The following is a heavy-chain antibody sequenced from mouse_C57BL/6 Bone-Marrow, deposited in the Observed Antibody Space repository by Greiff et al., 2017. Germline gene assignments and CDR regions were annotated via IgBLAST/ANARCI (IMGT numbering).Heavy chain of an antibody. J-gene: IGHJ2*01. CDR1: GYTFTSYW. CDR2: IYPGSGST. D-gene: IGHD1-1*01. V-gene: IGHV1-55*01. CDR3: AREFLITTVVARGY. Sequence: QVQLQQPGAELVKPGASVKMSCKASGYTFTSYWITWVKQRPGQGLEWIGDIYPGSGSTNYNEKFKSKATLTVDTSSSTAYMQLSSLTSEDSAVYYCAREFLITTVVARGYWGQGTTLTVSS.